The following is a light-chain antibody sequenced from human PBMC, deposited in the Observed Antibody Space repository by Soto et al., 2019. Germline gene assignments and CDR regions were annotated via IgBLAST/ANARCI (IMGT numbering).Light chain of an antibody. Sequence: DIQMTQSPSSLSASVGDRVTITCRASQSISSYVNWYRQKPGKAPKLLIDAAASLQSGGPSRFSGSGSGTDFPLTISSLQPEDFATSGGQHSYSTPPTFGQGTKVEIK. J-gene: IGKJ1*01. CDR1: QSISSY. V-gene: IGKV1-39*01. CDR3: QHSYSTPPT. CDR2: AAA.